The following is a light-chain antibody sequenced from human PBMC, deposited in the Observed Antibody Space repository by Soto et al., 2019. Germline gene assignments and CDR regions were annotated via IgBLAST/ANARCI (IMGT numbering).Light chain of an antibody. CDR3: QQYYSYPIT. CDR2: AAS. CDR1: QGISSY. V-gene: IGKV1-8*01. Sequence: IQMTQSPSSLSVSVGDRVTITCRASQGISSYLAWYQQKPGKAPKLLIYAASTLQSGVPSRFSGSGSGTDFTLTISCLQSEDFATYYCQQYYSYPITFGQGTRLEIK. J-gene: IGKJ5*01.